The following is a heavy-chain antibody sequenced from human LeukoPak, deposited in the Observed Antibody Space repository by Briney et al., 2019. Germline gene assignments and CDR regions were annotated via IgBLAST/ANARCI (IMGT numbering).Heavy chain of an antibody. V-gene: IGHV4/OR15-8*01. CDR3: ARRTPSTYDSSGYYYYYYYMDV. Sequence: SETLSLTCAVSGASISSGNWWSWVRQPPGKGLQWIGEIYHSGSANYNPSLKSRVTISVDKSKTQFSLRLSSVTAADTAVYYCARRTPSTYDSSGYYYYYYYMDVWGKGTTVTISS. CDR1: GASISSGNW. D-gene: IGHD3-22*01. CDR2: IYHSGSA. J-gene: IGHJ6*03.